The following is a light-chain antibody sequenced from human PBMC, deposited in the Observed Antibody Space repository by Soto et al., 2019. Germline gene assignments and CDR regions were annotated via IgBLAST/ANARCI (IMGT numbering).Light chain of an antibody. CDR2: EGS. J-gene: IGLJ2*01. CDR1: RNDVGNYNL. CDR3: CSYAGSTTLV. Sequence: QSVLTQPASVSGSPGQSITISCTGTRNDVGNYNLVSWYQQHPGKAPKLMIYEGSKRPSGVSNRFSGSKSGNTASLTISGLQAEDEADYYCCSYAGSTTLVFGGGTKLTVL. V-gene: IGLV2-23*01.